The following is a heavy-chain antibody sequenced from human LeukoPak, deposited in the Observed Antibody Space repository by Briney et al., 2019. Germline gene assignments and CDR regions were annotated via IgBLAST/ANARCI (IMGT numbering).Heavy chain of an antibody. CDR3: ARPHRNIAVAMSGGAFDI. CDR1: GGSFTGYY. J-gene: IGHJ3*02. D-gene: IGHD6-19*01. Sequence: SETLSLTCAVYGGSFTGYYWSWIRQPPGKGLEWIGEIIHSGRTNYNPSLMSRVTISVDTSKNQFSLKLSSVTAADTAVYYCARPHRNIAVAMSGGAFDIWGQGTMVTVSS. V-gene: IGHV4-34*12. CDR2: IIHSGRT.